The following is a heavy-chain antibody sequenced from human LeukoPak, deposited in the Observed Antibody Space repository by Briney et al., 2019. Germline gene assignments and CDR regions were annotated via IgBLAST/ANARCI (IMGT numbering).Heavy chain of an antibody. Sequence: SVKVSCKASGGTFSSYAISWVRQAPRQGLEWMGGIIPIFGTANYAQKFQGRVTITADKSTSTAYMELSSLRSEDTAVYYCARADVVVPAAMRIWGQGTMVTVSS. V-gene: IGHV1-69*06. CDR2: IIPIFGTA. J-gene: IGHJ3*02. CDR3: ARADVVVPAAMRI. CDR1: GGTFSSYA. D-gene: IGHD2-2*01.